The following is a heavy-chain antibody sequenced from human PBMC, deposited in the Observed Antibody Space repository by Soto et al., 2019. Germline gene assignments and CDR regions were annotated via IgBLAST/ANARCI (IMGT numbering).Heavy chain of an antibody. CDR1: GGSISGYY. J-gene: IGHJ4*02. CDR2: IHYSGST. V-gene: IGHV4-59*01. Sequence: VQLQESGPGLVKPSETLSLTCTVSGGSISGYYWSWIRQSPGKGLEWIGYIHYSGSTNYNPSLKSRVTISVDTSKNPRSLKLSSVTAADTAVYYCARGSAAGTKSPFDYWGQGTLVTVSS. CDR3: ARGSAAGTKSPFDY. D-gene: IGHD6-13*01.